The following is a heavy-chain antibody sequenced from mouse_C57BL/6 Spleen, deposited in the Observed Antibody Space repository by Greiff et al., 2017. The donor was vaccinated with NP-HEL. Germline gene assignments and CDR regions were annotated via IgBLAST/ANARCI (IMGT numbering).Heavy chain of an antibody. CDR2: INPGSGGT. Sequence: VQLQQSGAELVRPGTSVKVSCKASGYAFTNYLIEWVKQRPGQGLEWIGVINPGSGGTNYNEKFKGKATLTADKSSSTAYMQLSSLTSEDSAVYFCSRSGERYFDVWGTGTTVTVSS. CDR1: GYAFTNYL. CDR3: SRSGERYFDV. J-gene: IGHJ1*03. D-gene: IGHD3-1*01. V-gene: IGHV1-54*01.